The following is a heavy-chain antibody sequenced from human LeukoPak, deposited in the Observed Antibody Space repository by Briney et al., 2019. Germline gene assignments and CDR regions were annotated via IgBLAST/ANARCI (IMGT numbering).Heavy chain of an antibody. CDR3: ARGGAGYYFDS. V-gene: IGHV3-7*01. Sequence: GGSLRLSCAASGFNFRTKWMSWVRQPPGKGLEWVANLNEDGSEKYYVDSLKGRFTITRDNAENSLYLHMNSLRAEDTAVYYCARGGAGYYFDSWGEGTLLTVSS. CDR1: GFNFRTKW. CDR2: LNEDGSEK. D-gene: IGHD6-19*01. J-gene: IGHJ4*02.